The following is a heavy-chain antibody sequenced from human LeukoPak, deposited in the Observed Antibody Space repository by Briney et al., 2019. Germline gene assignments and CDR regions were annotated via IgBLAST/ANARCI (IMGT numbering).Heavy chain of an antibody. CDR1: GGSISSSGYY. J-gene: IGHJ4*02. CDR3: ARGDYVWGSRAKKYYFDY. Sequence: SETLSLTCTVSGGSISSSGYYWGWIRQPPGKGLEWFGSIYYSGSTYYNPSPKSRVTMSVDTSKNEFSLKLSSVTAADTAVYYCARGDYVWGSRAKKYYFDYWGQGTLVTVSS. V-gene: IGHV4-39*07. CDR2: IYYSGST. D-gene: IGHD3-16*01.